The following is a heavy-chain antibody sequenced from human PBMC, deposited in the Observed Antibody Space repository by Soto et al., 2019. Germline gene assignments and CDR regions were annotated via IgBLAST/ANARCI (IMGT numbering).Heavy chain of an antibody. Sequence: GGSLRLSCVVSGFMFSDHAMNWVRQAPGKGPEWISRIDESGGTTSYADSVKGRFTISRDNTRDSLYLHMSNLRAEDTAIYYCARDRSLNFAVRPYGMDVWGPGTTVTVSS. CDR3: ARDRSLNFAVRPYGMDV. J-gene: IGHJ6*02. V-gene: IGHV3-48*03. CDR1: GFMFSDHA. D-gene: IGHD3-3*01. CDR2: IDESGGTT.